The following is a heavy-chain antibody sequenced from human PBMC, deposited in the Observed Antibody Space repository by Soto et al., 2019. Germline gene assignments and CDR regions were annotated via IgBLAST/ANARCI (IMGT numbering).Heavy chain of an antibody. J-gene: IGHJ4*02. D-gene: IGHD3-9*01. CDR3: ARGRSLRYFDWFHGPYFDY. V-gene: IGHV4-34*01. CDR1: GGSFSGYY. Sequence: PSETLSLTCAVYGGSFSGYYWSWIRQPPGKGLEWIGEINHSGSTNYNPSLKSRVTISVDTSKNQFSLKLSSVTAADTAVYYCARGRSLRYFDWFHGPYFDYWGQGTLVTVSS. CDR2: INHSGST.